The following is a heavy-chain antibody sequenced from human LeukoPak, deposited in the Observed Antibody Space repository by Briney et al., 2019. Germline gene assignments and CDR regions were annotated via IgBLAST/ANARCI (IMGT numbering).Heavy chain of an antibody. J-gene: IGHJ6*03. Sequence: GGSLRLSCAASEFTFSTYAMHWVRQAPGKGLEWVAVVASDEKTIFYADSLKGRFTISRDNSKNTVYLQMNSLRAEDTAVYYCARSYYDILTGYEYYYYYMDVWGKGTTVTISS. CDR2: VASDEKTI. D-gene: IGHD3-9*01. CDR3: ARSYYDILTGYEYYYYYMDV. V-gene: IGHV3-30*04. CDR1: EFTFSTYA.